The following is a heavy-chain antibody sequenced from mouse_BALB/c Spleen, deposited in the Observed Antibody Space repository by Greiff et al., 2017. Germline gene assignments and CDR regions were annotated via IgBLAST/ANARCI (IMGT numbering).Heavy chain of an antibody. Sequence: VQLQQSGPELVKPGASVKISCKASGYAFSSSWMNWVKQRPGQGLEWIGRIYPGDGDTNYNGKFKGKATLTADKSSSTAYMQLSSLTSVDAAVYFCARGLEYFDYWGQGTTLTVSS. CDR2: IYPGDGDT. J-gene: IGHJ2*01. CDR3: ARGLEYFDY. CDR1: GYAFSSSW. D-gene: IGHD4-1*01. V-gene: IGHV1-82*01.